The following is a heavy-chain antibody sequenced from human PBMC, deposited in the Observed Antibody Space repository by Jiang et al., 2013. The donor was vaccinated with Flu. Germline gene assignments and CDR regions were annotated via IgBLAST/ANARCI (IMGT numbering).Heavy chain of an antibody. CDR3: ARLTSHGLVGARPFDY. Sequence: GPGLVKPSETLSLTCTVSGGSINSTFYYWGWIRQPPGKGLEWIGTIYYSGSTYYNPSLKSRLTISVDTSKNQFSLNLNPVTAADTAVYYCARLTSHGLVGARPFDYRGLGSLVTVSS. CDR1: GGSINSTFYY. CDR2: IYYSGST. D-gene: IGHD1-26*01. V-gene: IGHV4-39*01. J-gene: IGHJ4*02.